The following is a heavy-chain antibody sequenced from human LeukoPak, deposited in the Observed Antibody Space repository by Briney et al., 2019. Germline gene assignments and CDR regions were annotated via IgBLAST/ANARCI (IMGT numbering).Heavy chain of an antibody. CDR3: ARDPIGSRWPYYFDY. CDR1: GYTFTTYA. CDR2: INAGNGNT. Sequence: ASVKVSCKASGYTFTTYAMHWVRQAPGQRLESMGWINAGNGNTKYSQKFQARVTITRDTSASTAYMELSSLRSEDTAVYYCARDPIGSRWPYYFDYWGQGTLVTVSS. D-gene: IGHD6-13*01. V-gene: IGHV1-3*01. J-gene: IGHJ4*02.